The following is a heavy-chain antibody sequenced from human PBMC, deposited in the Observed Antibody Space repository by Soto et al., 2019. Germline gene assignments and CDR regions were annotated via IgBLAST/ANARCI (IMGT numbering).Heavy chain of an antibody. CDR3: ASGVFGLVSPVIGGY. D-gene: IGHD3-3*01. CDR2: ISRTGNYI. CDR1: GFTFSSYS. Sequence: EVQVVESGGGLVKPGGSLTLSCAASGFTFSSYSMNWVRQAPGKGLEWVSSISRTGNYIYYTDSVKGRFTISRDNAKNSIYLQMNSLRAEDTATYYCASGVFGLVSPVIGGYWGQGTLVTVSS. V-gene: IGHV3-21*01. J-gene: IGHJ4*02.